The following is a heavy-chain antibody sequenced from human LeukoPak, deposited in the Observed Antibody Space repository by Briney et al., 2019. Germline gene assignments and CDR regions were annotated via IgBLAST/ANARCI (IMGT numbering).Heavy chain of an antibody. V-gene: IGHV1-18*01. Sequence: ASVKVSCKASGYTFTSYGISWVRQAPGQGLEWMGWISAYNGNTNYAQKLQGRVTMTTDTSTSTAYMELRSLRSDDTAVCYCARELRYFDWLLPDPNAFDIWGQGTMVTVSS. CDR1: GYTFTSYG. D-gene: IGHD3-9*01. J-gene: IGHJ3*02. CDR3: ARELRYFDWLLPDPNAFDI. CDR2: ISAYNGNT.